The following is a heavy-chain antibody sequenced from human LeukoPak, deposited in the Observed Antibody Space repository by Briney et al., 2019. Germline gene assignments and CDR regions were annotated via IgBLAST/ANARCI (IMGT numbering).Heavy chain of an antibody. Sequence: GESLKISCKGSGYSFTSYWISWVRQMPGKGLEWMGRIDPSDSYTNYSPSFQGHVTISADKSISTAYLQWSSLKASDTAMYYCARHSRDCSSTSCSWFDPWGQGTLVTVSS. J-gene: IGHJ5*02. CDR2: IDPSDSYT. CDR1: GYSFTSYW. V-gene: IGHV5-10-1*01. CDR3: ARHSRDCSSTSCSWFDP. D-gene: IGHD2-2*01.